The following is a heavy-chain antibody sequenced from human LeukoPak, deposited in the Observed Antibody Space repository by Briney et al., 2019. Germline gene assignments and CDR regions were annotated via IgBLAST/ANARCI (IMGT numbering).Heavy chain of an antibody. CDR2: IKSKTDGGTT. CDR3: TTGPHQYYDILTGYYHFDY. V-gene: IGHV3-15*01. CDR1: GFTFSSHR. J-gene: IGHJ4*02. Sequence: GGSLRLSCAASGFTFSSHRMNWVRQAPGKGLEWVGRIKSKTDGGTTDYAAPVKGRFTISRDDSKNTLYLQMNSLKTEDTAVYYCTTGPHQYYDILTGYYHFDYWGQGTLVTVSS. D-gene: IGHD3-9*01.